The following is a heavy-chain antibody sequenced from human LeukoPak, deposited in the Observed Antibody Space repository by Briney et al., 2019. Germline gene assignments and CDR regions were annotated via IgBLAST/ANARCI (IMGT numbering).Heavy chain of an antibody. CDR2: IIPIFGTA. CDR3: ARDSYGDYVGAFDY. V-gene: IGHV1-69*01. D-gene: IGHD4-17*01. CDR1: GGTFSSYA. J-gene: IGHJ4*02. Sequence: ASVKVSCKASGGTFSSYAISWVRQAPGQGLEWMGGIIPIFGTANYAQKFQGRVTITADESTSTAYMELSSLRSEDTAVYYCARDSYGDYVGAFDYWGQGTLVTVSS.